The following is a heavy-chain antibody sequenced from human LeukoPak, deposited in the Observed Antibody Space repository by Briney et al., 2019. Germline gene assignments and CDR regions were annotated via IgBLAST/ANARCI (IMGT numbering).Heavy chain of an antibody. CDR3: ARKARIVASSWWFDP. D-gene: IGHD6-25*01. CDR1: GYTFTSYG. CDR2: ISANNGDT. J-gene: IGHJ5*02. Sequence: ASVKVSCKASGYTFTSYGISWARQAPGQGLEWVGWISANNGDTNYAQKFQGRVTMTTDTSTSTAYMELRSLRSDDTAVYYCARKARIVASSWWFDPWGQGTLVTVSS. V-gene: IGHV1-18*01.